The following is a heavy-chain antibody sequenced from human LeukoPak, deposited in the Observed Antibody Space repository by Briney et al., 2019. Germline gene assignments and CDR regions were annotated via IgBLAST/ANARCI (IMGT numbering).Heavy chain of an antibody. CDR2: INSHGSDT. CDR3: TRDVWDATSWRLSYYHAMDV. J-gene: IGHJ6*02. D-gene: IGHD2-2*01. V-gene: IGHV3-74*01. CDR1: GLTFSNHW. Sequence: PGGSLRLTCVGSGLTFSNHWMHWVRHAPGRGQVWVSRINSHGSDTSYADSVKGRFTISRDNAKNTVYLQMNSLRGDDTAVYYCTRDVWDATSWRLSYYHAMDVWGQGTTVTVS.